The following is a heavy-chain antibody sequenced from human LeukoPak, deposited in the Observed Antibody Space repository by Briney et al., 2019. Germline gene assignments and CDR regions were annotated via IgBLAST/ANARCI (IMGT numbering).Heavy chain of an antibody. D-gene: IGHD1-26*01. Sequence: PGGSLRLSCAVSGFTVSSNYMSWVRQAPGKGLEWISVIYVGGTTYHADSVRGRFTISRDNSKNTLYLQMNSLRAEDTAVYYCSKVGATAYYFDYWGQGTLVPVSS. CDR3: SKVGATAYYFDY. CDR1: GFTVSSNY. V-gene: IGHV3-53*05. J-gene: IGHJ4*02. CDR2: IYVGGTT.